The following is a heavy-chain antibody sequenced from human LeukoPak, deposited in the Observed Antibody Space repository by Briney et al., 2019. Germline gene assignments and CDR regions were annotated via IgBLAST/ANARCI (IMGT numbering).Heavy chain of an antibody. CDR1: GDSISSGGDY. D-gene: IGHD2-8*02. J-gene: IGHJ4*02. CDR3: ARDVLRYYFDS. CDR2: IYHSGNT. V-gene: IGHV4-31*03. Sequence: SETLSLTCTVSGDSISSGGDYWSWIRQRPGQGLEWIGCIYHSGNTYYNPTLKSRLTMSVDTSKNQFSLKLSSVTAADTAVYYCARDVLRYYFDSWGQGTLVTVSS.